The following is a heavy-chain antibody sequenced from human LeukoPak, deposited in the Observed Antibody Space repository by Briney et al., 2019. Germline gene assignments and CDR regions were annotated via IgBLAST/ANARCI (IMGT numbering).Heavy chain of an antibody. Sequence: GESLKISCKGSGTSFTNYWIAWVRQMPGKGLECMGIIYDGDPRYSASFQGQDTISADKAISTHYLQWSSLKASDTAIYYCARLGLSHSAGSDYWGQGTLVTVSS. D-gene: IGHD1-26*01. CDR1: GTSFTNYW. CDR3: ARLGLSHSAGSDY. J-gene: IGHJ4*02. V-gene: IGHV5-51*01. CDR2: IYDGDP.